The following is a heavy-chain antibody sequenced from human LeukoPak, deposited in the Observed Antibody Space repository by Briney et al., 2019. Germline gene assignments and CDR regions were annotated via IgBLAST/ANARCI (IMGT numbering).Heavy chain of an antibody. V-gene: IGHV4-39*01. CDR1: GGSIRSNGYY. CDR3: ATLSDYGSGSYLDF. Sequence: SETLSLTCTVSGGSIRSNGYYWGWIRQPPGKGLEWIGSIHCSGSTYYKPSLKSRVTISVDTSMNQLSLKLSSVTAADTAMYYCATLSDYGSGSYLDFWGQGTLVTVSS. J-gene: IGHJ4*02. D-gene: IGHD3-10*01. CDR2: IHCSGST.